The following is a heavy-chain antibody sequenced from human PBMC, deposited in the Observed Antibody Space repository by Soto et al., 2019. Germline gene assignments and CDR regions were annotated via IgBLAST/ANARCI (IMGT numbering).Heavy chain of an antibody. CDR1: GYTFTSYA. V-gene: IGHV1-3*01. J-gene: IGHJ5*02. Sequence: ASVKVSCKASGYTFTSYAMHWVRQAPGQRLEWMGWINAGNGNTKYSQKFQGRVTITRDTSASTAYMELSSLRSEDTAVYYCARASRSLAQYNWFDTWGQGTLVTVSS. CDR2: INAGNGNT. CDR3: ARASRSLAQYNWFDT. D-gene: IGHD6-19*01.